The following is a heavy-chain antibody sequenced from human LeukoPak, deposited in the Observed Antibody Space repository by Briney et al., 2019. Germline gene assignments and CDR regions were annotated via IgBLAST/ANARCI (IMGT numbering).Heavy chain of an antibody. CDR1: GGSFSGYY. Sequence: SETLSLTCAVYGGSFSGYYWSWIRQPPGKGLEWIGEINHSGSTNYNPSLKSRVTISVDTSKNQFSLKLSSVTAADTAVYYCARHIRYSSRLDYWGQGTLVTVSS. J-gene: IGHJ4*02. CDR2: INHSGST. V-gene: IGHV4-34*01. CDR3: ARHIRYSSRLDY. D-gene: IGHD6-13*01.